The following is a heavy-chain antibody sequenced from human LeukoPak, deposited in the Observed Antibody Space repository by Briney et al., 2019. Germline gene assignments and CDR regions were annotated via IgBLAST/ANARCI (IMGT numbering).Heavy chain of an antibody. CDR2: INSDGINT. J-gene: IGHJ5*02. CDR3: ARHLGQYYDTSDNWFDP. V-gene: IGHV3-74*01. CDR1: GFTFSNYW. Sequence: SGGSLRLSCAASGFTFSNYWMHWVRQAPGKGLVWVSRINSDGINTSYADSVKGRFTISRDNAKNTLNLQMNSLRAEDTAVYYCARHLGQYYDTSDNWFDPWGQGTLVTVSS. D-gene: IGHD3-22*01.